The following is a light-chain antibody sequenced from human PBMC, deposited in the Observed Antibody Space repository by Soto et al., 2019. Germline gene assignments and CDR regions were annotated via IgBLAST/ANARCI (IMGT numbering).Light chain of an antibody. J-gene: IGKJ1*01. CDR1: EGISSY. Sequence: DIQLTQSPSFLSASVGDRVTITCRASEGISSYVAWYQQKPGKAPELLIYAASTLQSGVPSRFSGSGSGTEFTLTISSLQPEDFATYYCQQLNGYTPWTLGQGTKVEIK. CDR3: QQLNGYTPWT. V-gene: IGKV1-9*01. CDR2: AAS.